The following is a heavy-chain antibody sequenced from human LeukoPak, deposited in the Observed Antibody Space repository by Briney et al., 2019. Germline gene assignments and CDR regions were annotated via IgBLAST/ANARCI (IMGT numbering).Heavy chain of an antibody. V-gene: IGHV4-34*01. Sequence: SETLSLTCSVSSVSINGYYWGWIRQPPGKGLEWIGEINHSGSTNYNPSLKSRVTISVDTSKNQFSLKLSSVTAADTAVYYCARELYEGGVGYFDYWGQGTLVTVSS. CDR2: INHSGST. CDR3: ARELYEGGVGYFDY. D-gene: IGHD3-16*01. J-gene: IGHJ4*02. CDR1: SVSINGYY.